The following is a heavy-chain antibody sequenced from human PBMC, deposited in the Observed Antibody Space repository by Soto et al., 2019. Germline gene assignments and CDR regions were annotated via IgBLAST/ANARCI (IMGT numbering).Heavy chain of an antibody. D-gene: IGHD3-10*01. CDR2: IKQDGTDK. CDR1: GFTFSGYW. Sequence: GGSLRLSCAASGFTFSGYWMTWLRQAPGRGLECVANIKQDGTDKYYVDSVKGRFTISRDNTQNSLYLQMNSLRAEDTAVYYCARQTRAPESWGQGTLVTVSS. CDR3: ARQTRAPES. V-gene: IGHV3-7*03. J-gene: IGHJ5*02.